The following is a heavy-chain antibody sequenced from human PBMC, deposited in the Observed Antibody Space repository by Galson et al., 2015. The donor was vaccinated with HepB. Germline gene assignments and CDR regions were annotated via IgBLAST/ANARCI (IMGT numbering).Heavy chain of an antibody. J-gene: IGHJ6*02. Sequence: SLRLSCAASGSTFSSHAMSWVRQAPGKGLEWVSAISGSGGGTYYAASVKGRFTISKDNSNNTLYLQMNSLRAEDTAVYYCAKDVGSSGNYYGVDVWGQGTTVTVSS. D-gene: IGHD2-2*01. CDR3: AKDVGSSGNYYGVDV. CDR2: ISGSGGGT. CDR1: GSTFSSHA. V-gene: IGHV3-23*01.